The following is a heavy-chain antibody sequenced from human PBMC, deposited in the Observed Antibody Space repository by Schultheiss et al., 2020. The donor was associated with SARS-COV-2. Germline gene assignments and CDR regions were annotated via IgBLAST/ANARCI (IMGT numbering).Heavy chain of an antibody. D-gene: IGHD2-2*01. CDR2: ISSNGGTT. CDR3: ARVVSVVVPAAIEKFFDY. J-gene: IGHJ4*02. CDR1: GFTFSSYA. V-gene: IGHV3-64D*06. Sequence: GGSLRLSCSASGFTFSSYAMHWVRQAPGKGLEYVSVISSNGGTTHYTDSVKGRFTISRDNSKNTLYLQMSSLRVEDTAVYYCARVVSVVVPAAIEKFFDYWGQGTLVTVSS.